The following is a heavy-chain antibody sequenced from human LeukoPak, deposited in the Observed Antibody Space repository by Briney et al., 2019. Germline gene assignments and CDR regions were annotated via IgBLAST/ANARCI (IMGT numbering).Heavy chain of an antibody. CDR2: INPNSGGT. CDR3: ARVGYCSGGSCYSIPPRY. J-gene: IGHJ4*02. D-gene: IGHD2-15*01. V-gene: IGHV1-2*02. Sequence: ASVKVSCKASGYTFTGYYMHWVRQAPGQGLEWMGWINPNSGGTNYAQKFQGRVTMTRDTSISTAYMELSRLRSDDTAVYYCARVGYCSGGSCYSIPPRYWGQGTLVTVPS. CDR1: GYTFTGYY.